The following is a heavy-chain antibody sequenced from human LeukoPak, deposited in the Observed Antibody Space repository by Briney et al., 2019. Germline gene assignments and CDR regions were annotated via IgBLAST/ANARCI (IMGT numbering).Heavy chain of an antibody. V-gene: IGHV4-39*01. Sequence: SETLSLTCTVSGGSISSSSYYWGWVRRPPGTGLEWVGSIYYSGSTYYNPSLKSRVTISVDTSKNQFSLKVSSVTAADTAVYYCARHGGYGAHSAFDYWGQGTLVTVSS. D-gene: IGHD4-23*01. CDR1: GGSISSSSYY. J-gene: IGHJ4*02. CDR2: IYYSGST. CDR3: ARHGGYGAHSAFDY.